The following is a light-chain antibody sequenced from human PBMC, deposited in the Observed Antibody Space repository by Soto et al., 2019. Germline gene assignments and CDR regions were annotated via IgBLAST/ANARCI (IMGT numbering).Light chain of an antibody. J-gene: IGLJ3*02. CDR1: SSNIGAGYD. Sequence: QPVLTQPPSVSGAPGQRVTISCTGSSSNIGAGYDVHWYQQFPGTAPKLLIYGNNNRASGVPDRFSGSKSGTSASLAITGLQAEDEADYYCQSYDTSLSGSGVFGGGTKLTVL. CDR2: GNN. V-gene: IGLV1-40*01. CDR3: QSYDTSLSGSGV.